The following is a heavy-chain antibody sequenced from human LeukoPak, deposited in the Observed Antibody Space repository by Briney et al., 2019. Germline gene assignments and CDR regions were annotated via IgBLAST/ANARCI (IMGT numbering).Heavy chain of an antibody. D-gene: IGHD3-16*01. CDR1: GFTFSSYG. CDR3: AKRGGMYPAHYFDY. J-gene: IGHJ4*02. CDR2: ISGSGGST. Sequence: GGTLRLSCAASGFTFSSYGMSWVRQAPGKGLEWVSAISGSGGSTYYADSVKGRFTISRDNSKNTLYLQMNSLRAEDTAVYYCAKRGGMYPAHYFDYWGRGTLVTVSS. V-gene: IGHV3-23*01.